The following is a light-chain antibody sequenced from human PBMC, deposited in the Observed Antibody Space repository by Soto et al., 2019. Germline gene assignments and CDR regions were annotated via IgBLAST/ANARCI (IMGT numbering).Light chain of an antibody. CDR1: QTVSNW. CDR2: DVS. Sequence: IPMTQSPSTLSGSIGDSVIITCRPSQTVSNWLAWYQHKPGKAPKPLIYDVSNLESGVPSRFSGSGSGTEFSLSISSLQPDDFASYYCQQNDSYSWTFGQGTKVDI. J-gene: IGKJ1*01. V-gene: IGKV1-5*01. CDR3: QQNDSYSWT.